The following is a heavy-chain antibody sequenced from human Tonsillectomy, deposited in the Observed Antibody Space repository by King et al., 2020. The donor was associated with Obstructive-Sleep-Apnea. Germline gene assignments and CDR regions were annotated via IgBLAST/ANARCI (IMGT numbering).Heavy chain of an antibody. CDR3: ARAPHHIVVVTAPRD. D-gene: IGHD2-21*02. CDR2: IYYSGST. CDR1: GGSISSSSYY. Sequence: LQLQESGPGLVKPSETLSLTCTVSGGSISSSSYYWGWIRQPPGKGLEWIWSIYYSGSTYYIPSLKGRVTISVDTSKNQFSLKLSSVTAADTAVCYCARAPHHIVVVTAPRDWGQGTLVTVSS. J-gene: IGHJ4*02. V-gene: IGHV4-39*07.